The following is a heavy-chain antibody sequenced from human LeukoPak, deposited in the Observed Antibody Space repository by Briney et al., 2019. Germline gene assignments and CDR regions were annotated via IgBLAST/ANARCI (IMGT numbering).Heavy chain of an antibody. CDR2: INWNGGST. D-gene: IGHD3-10*01. V-gene: IGHV3-20*01. Sequence: RTSETLSLTCTVSGGSISSGGYYWSWIRQHPGKGLEWVSGINWNGGSTGYADSVKGRFTISRDNAKNSLYLQMNSLRAEDTALYHCARARSGLWFGELLFDIWGQGTMVTVSS. J-gene: IGHJ3*02. CDR1: GGSISSGGYY. CDR3: ARARSGLWFGELLFDI.